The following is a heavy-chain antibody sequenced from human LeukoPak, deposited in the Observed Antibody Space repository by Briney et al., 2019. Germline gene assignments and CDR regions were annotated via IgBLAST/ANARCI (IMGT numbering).Heavy chain of an antibody. J-gene: IGHJ6*03. D-gene: IGHD1-14*01. CDR2: IRHDGSDI. V-gene: IGHV3-30*02. CDR3: AKTGFQWGEYFYYMDV. CDR1: GFTFSNYA. Sequence: GGSLRLSCAASGFTFSNYAMHWVRQAPGKGLEWVAFIRHDGSDIYYADSVRGRFTISRDNSKDTLYSQMNSLIYDDTAVYYCAKTGFQWGEYFYYMDVWGKGTTVTVSS.